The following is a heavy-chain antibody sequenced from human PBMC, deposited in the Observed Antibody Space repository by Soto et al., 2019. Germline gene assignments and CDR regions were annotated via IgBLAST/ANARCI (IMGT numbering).Heavy chain of an antibody. V-gene: IGHV3-30*18. CDR1: GFTFSSYG. Sequence: GGSLRLSCAASGFTFSSYGMHWVRQAPGKGLEWVAVISYDGSNKYYADSVKGRFTISRDNSKNTLYLQMNSLRAEDTAVYYCAKDCEMVRGVMDVWGQGTTVTVSS. CDR2: ISYDGSNK. D-gene: IGHD3-10*01. CDR3: AKDCEMVRGVMDV. J-gene: IGHJ6*02.